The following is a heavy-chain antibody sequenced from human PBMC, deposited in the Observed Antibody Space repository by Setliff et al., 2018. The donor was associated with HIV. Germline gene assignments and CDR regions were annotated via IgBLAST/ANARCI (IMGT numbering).Heavy chain of an antibody. Sequence: ASVKISCKASGYSFTSHSMHWVRQAPGQRLEWMGWIYTGNGNTKYSQKFQDRVTITRDTSANTGYLEVTGLRFEDTAVYYCARDRVPKRGHSYREPDFDPWGQGTLVTVPQ. D-gene: IGHD3-16*02. CDR2: IYTGNGNT. V-gene: IGHV1-3*04. J-gene: IGHJ5*02. CDR3: ARDRVPKRGHSYREPDFDP. CDR1: GYSFTSHS.